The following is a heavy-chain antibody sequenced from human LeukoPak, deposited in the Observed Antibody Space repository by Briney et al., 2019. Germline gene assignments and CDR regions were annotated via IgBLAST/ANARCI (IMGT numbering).Heavy chain of an antibody. CDR2: ISGSGGST. Sequence: GGSLRLSCAASGFTFSSYAMSWVRQAPGKGLEWVSAISGSGGSTYYADSVKGRFTISRDNSKNTLYLQMNSLRAEDTAVYYCAKGRITIFGVVKYNWFDPWGQGTLVSVSS. CDR3: AKGRITIFGVVKYNWFDP. J-gene: IGHJ5*02. CDR1: GFTFSSYA. V-gene: IGHV3-23*01. D-gene: IGHD3-3*01.